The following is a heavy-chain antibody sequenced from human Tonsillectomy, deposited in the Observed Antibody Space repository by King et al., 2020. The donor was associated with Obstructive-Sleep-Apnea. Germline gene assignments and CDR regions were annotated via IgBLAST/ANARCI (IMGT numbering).Heavy chain of an antibody. CDR3: ARGRLATVTAPTSFDY. D-gene: IGHD2-21*02. J-gene: IGHJ4*02. CDR2: INHSGST. V-gene: IGHV4-34*01. Sequence: QLQQWGAGLLKPSETLSLTCAVYGGSFSGYYWSWIRPPPGKGLEWIGEINHSGSTNYNPSLKSRVTISVDTSKNQFSLKLSSVTAADTAVYYCARGRLATVTAPTSFDYWGQGTLVTVSS. CDR1: GGSFSGYY.